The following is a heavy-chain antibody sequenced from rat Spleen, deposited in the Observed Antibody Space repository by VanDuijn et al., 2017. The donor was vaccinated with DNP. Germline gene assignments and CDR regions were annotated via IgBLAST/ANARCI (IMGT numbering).Heavy chain of an antibody. Sequence: QVQLKESGPGLVQPSQTLSLTCTVSGFSLTNYHVHWVRQPPGKGLEWMGRIQSGGNTDYNSALKSRLSISRDTSKSQVFLKMNSLQTEDTAIYFCARDQDSSYIYPAMDAWGQGTSVTVSS. J-gene: IGHJ4*01. CDR3: ARDQDSSYIYPAMDA. CDR2: IQSGGNT. D-gene: IGHD1-2*01. V-gene: IGHV2-27*01. CDR1: GFSLTNYH.